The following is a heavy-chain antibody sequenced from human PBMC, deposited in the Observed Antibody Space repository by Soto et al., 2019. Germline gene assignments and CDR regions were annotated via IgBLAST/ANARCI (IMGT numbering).Heavy chain of an antibody. CDR1: GFTFSDYY. V-gene: IGHV3-11*06. D-gene: IGHD5-18*01. J-gene: IGHJ5*02. CDR3: ARRGDYSYGSWFDP. CDR2: ISSSSSYT. Sequence: GGSLRLSCAASGFTFSDYYMSWIRQAPGKGLEWVSYISSSSSYTNYADSVKGRFTISRDNAKNSLYLQMSSLRAEDTAVYYCARRGDYSYGSWFDPWGQGTLVTVS.